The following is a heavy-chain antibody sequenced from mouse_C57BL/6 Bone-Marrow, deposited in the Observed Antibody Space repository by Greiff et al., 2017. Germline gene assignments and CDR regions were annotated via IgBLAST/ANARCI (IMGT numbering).Heavy chain of an antibody. CDR3: TTEYPFDY. V-gene: IGHV14-4*01. CDR2: IDPENGDT. D-gene: IGHD2-10*02. CDR1: GFNIKNTY. J-gene: IGHJ2*01. Sequence: EVQLQQSVAELVRPGASVTLSCTASGFNIKNTYMHWVKQRPEQGLEWIGWIDPENGDTEYASKFQGKATITADTSSNTAYLQLSCLTSEDTAVYYCTTEYPFDYWGQGTTLTVSS.